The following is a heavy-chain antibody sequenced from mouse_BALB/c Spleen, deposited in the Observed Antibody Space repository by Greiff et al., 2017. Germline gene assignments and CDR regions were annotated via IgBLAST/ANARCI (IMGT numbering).Heavy chain of an antibody. CDR1: GYSITSDYA. CDR2: ISYSGST. Sequence: VQLQQSGPGLVKPSQSLSLTCTVTGYSITSDYAWYCIRPFPGNKLEWVGYISYSGSTSYNPSLKSRISITRDTSKNQFFLQLNSVTTEDTATYYCARSQLGRQGYWGQGTTLTVAS. CDR3: ARSQLGRQGY. J-gene: IGHJ2*01. V-gene: IGHV3-2*02. D-gene: IGHD3-1*01.